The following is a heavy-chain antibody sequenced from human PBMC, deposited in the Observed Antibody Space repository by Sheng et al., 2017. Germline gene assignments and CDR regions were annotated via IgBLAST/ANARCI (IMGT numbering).Heavy chain of an antibody. Sequence: QAQLVQSGAEVKKPGASVKVSCKASGYTFTSYGFNWVRQAPGQGLEWMGWISAYNGETRFSQKFQDRVTLTMDKSAITTSMELRSLRSDDTAVYYCTRLRPIAYLVGYSDEWGQGTLVIVSS. J-gene: IGHJ4*02. CDR3: TRLRPIAYLVGYSDE. V-gene: IGHV1-18*01. CDR2: ISAYNGET. CDR1: GYTFTSYG. D-gene: IGHD2-21*01.